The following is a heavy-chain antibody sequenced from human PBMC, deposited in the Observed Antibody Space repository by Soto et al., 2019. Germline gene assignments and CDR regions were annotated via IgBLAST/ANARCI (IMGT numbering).Heavy chain of an antibody. V-gene: IGHV4-31*03. CDR1: GGSISSGGYY. D-gene: IGHD2-21*01. CDR2: IYYSGTT. CDR3: AASCVGCGGFNYYGMDV. Sequence: LTCTVSGGSISSGGYYWNWIRQHPGKGLEWIGYIYYSGTTYYNPSLKSRVTISVDTSKNQFSLKLSSVTAADTAVYYCAASCVGCGGFNYYGMDVWGQGTTVTVSS. J-gene: IGHJ6*02.